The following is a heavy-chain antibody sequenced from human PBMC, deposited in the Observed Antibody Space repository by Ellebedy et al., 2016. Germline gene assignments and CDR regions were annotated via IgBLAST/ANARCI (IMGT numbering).Heavy chain of an antibody. CDR3: ATYTYSSGWWYFDL. D-gene: IGHD6-19*01. CDR2: IKQDGSEK. V-gene: IGHV3-7*01. J-gene: IGHJ2*01. Sequence: GGSLRLXCAASGFTFSSYWMSWVRQAPGKGLEWVANIKQDGSEKYYVDSVKGRFTISRDNAKNSLYLQMNSLRAEDTAVYYCATYTYSSGWWYFDLWGRGTLVTVSS. CDR1: GFTFSSYW.